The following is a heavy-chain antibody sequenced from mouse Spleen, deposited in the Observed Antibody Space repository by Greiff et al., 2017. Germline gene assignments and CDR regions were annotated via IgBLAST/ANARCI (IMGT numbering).Heavy chain of an antibody. Sequence: QVQLQQSGAELAKPGASLKLSCKPSVYTFINYWMHWGNQRPGQGLEWIGYINPSSGYTKYNQKFKDKATLTAGKSSSTAYMQLSSLTYEDSAVYYCARKDYGNYWFAYWGQGTLVTVSA. J-gene: IGHJ3*01. CDR1: VYTFINYW. CDR3: ARKDYGNYWFAY. D-gene: IGHD2-1*01. CDR2: INPSSGYT. V-gene: IGHV1-7*01.